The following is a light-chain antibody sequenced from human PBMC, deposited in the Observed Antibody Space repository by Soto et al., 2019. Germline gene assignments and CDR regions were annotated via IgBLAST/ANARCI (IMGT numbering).Light chain of an antibody. CDR1: QSVSSSY. CDR2: GAS. J-gene: IGKJ5*01. CDR3: HQRSNWPPDT. Sequence: EIVLTQSPGTLSLSPGERATLSCRASQSVSSSYLAWYQRKPGQAPRLLIYGASSRATGIPDRFSGSGSGTDFTLTISSLEPEDFAVYYCHQRSNWPPDTFGQGTRLEI. V-gene: IGKV3D-20*02.